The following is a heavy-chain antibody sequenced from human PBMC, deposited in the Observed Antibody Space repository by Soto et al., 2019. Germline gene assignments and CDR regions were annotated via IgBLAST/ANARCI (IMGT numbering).Heavy chain of an antibody. CDR2: IYYSGSI. V-gene: IGHV4-61*07. CDR3: ARLRGNCSGGSCYPDY. D-gene: IGHD2-15*01. Sequence: WIWIRQPPGKGLEWIGYIYYSGSINYNPSLTSRLTISVDTSKNQFSLKLSSVTAADTAVYYCARLRGNCSGGSCYPDYWGQGTLVTVSS. J-gene: IGHJ4*02.